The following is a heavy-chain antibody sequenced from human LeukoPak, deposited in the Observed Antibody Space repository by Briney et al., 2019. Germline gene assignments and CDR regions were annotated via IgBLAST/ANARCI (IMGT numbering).Heavy chain of an antibody. V-gene: IGHV4-61*02. D-gene: IGHD2-2*01. J-gene: IGHJ6*03. CDR2: IYTSGST. Sequence: TSQTLSLTCTVSGGSISSGSYYWSWMRQPAGKGLEWIGRIYTSGSTNYNPSLKSRVTISVDTSKNQFSLKLSSVTAADTAVYYCARDFSRVVVPAAKQHYYYYMDVWGKGTTVTVSS. CDR3: ARDFSRVVVPAAKQHYYYYMDV. CDR1: GGSISSGSYY.